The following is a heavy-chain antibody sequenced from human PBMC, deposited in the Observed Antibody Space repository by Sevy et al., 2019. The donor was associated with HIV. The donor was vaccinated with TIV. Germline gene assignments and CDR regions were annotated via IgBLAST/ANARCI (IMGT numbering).Heavy chain of an antibody. CDR2: ISYEGSNK. Sequence: GGSLRLSCAASGFTFSSYAMHWVRQAPGKGLEWVAVISYEGSNKCYADSVKGRFTISRDNSKNTLYLQMNSLRAEDTAVYFCARDPIPNSSSWLPRAFDIWGQGTMVTVSS. D-gene: IGHD6-13*01. CDR1: GFTFSSYA. V-gene: IGHV3-30-3*01. CDR3: ARDPIPNSSSWLPRAFDI. J-gene: IGHJ3*02.